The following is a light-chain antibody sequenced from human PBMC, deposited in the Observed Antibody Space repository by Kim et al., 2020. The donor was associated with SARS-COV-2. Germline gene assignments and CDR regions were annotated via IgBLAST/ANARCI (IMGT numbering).Light chain of an antibody. J-gene: IGLJ2*01. CDR3: SSYTSSSTVV. CDR2: DVS. V-gene: IGLV2-14*03. Sequence: GQSSTISCTGTSSDVGAYNYVSWYQQHPGKAPKRMIYDVSNRPSGVSNRFSGSKSGNTASLTISGLQAEDEADYYCSSYTSSSTVVFGGGTQLTVL. CDR1: SSDVGAYNY.